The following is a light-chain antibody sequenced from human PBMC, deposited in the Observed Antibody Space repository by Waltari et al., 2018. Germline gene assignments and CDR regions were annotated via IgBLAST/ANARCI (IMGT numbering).Light chain of an antibody. V-gene: IGKV3-20*01. Sequence: EILLTQSPGTLSLSPGETATLSCRASQNVDNNYVAWYQQKPGQPPKRLIYGASGRGSGIPDRFSGSGSGTDFTLTISRLEPEDFVVYHCQQYGTLPVTFGQGTRLEIK. CDR2: GAS. CDR1: QNVDNNY. CDR3: QQYGTLPVT. J-gene: IGKJ5*01.